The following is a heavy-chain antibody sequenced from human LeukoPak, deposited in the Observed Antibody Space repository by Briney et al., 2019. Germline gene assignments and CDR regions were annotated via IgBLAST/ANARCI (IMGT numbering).Heavy chain of an antibody. J-gene: IGHJ4*02. Sequence: SETLSLTCTVSGLSISGSSYYWDWIRQPPGKGLEWIGSIYYSGSTFYTPSLKSRVTISVDTSKNQFSLKLTSVTAADTAVYYCATLTGYYPDYWGQGILVTVSP. CDR3: ATLTGYYPDY. CDR2: IYYSGST. CDR1: GLSISGSSYY. D-gene: IGHD3-9*01. V-gene: IGHV4-39*01.